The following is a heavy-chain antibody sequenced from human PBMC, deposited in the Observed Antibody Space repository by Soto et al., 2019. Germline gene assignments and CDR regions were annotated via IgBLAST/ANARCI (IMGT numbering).Heavy chain of an antibody. CDR1: GFTFSSYW. CDR2: INSDGSST. J-gene: IGHJ4*02. V-gene: IGHV3-74*01. Sequence: GGSLRLSCAASGFTFSSYWMHWVRQAPGKGLVWVSRINSDGSSTSYADSVKGRFTISRDSSKNTVSLEMTSLRAEDTAVYYCAKGGRQWLVTSYFNYWGQGALVTVSS. CDR3: AKGGRQWLVTSYFNY. D-gene: IGHD6-19*01.